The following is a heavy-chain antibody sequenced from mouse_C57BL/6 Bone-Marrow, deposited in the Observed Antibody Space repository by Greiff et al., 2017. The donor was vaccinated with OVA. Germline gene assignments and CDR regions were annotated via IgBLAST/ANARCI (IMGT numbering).Heavy chain of an antibody. CDR1: GYTFTSYW. D-gene: IGHD4-1*01. Sequence: QVQLQQPGAELVKPGASVTLSCKASGYTFTSYWMHWVKQRPGQGLEWMGMIHPDSGSTNYNEMIKRKATLTVDNSSSTAYMQLSSLTSEDSAVYYCAREYWDDLDYWGQGTTLTVAS. CDR2: IHPDSGST. J-gene: IGHJ2*01. CDR3: AREYWDDLDY. V-gene: IGHV1-64*01.